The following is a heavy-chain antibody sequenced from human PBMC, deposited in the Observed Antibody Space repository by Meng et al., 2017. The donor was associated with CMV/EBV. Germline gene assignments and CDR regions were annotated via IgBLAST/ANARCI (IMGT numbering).Heavy chain of an antibody. Sequence: GTLKISCAASGFTFSSYWMHWVRQAPGKGLVWVSRINSDGSSTSYADSVKGRFTISRDNAKNTLYLQMNSLRAEDTAVYYCARNVDYGMDVWGQGTTVTVSS. V-gene: IGHV3-74*01. CDR3: ARNVDYGMDV. J-gene: IGHJ6*02. CDR2: INSDGSST. D-gene: IGHD5-12*01. CDR1: GFTFSSYW.